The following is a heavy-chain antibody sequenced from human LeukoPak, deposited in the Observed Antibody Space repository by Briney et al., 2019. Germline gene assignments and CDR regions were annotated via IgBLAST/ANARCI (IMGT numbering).Heavy chain of an antibody. Sequence: GGSLRLSCVASGFTFPTYSMAWVRQAPGKGLDWVSSINAAGDDMYYADSVKGRFPISRDNLKNTLYLQMHSLRAEDRAIYYCAKGIFGVIHNGIDVWGQGTAVTVSS. CDR3: AKGIFGVIHNGIDV. V-gene: IGHV3-23*01. J-gene: IGHJ6*02. D-gene: IGHD3-3*01. CDR1: GFTFPTYS. CDR2: INAAGDDM.